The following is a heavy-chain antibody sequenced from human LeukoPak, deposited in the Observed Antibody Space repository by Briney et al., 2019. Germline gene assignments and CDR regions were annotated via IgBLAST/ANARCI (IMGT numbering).Heavy chain of an antibody. J-gene: IGHJ4*02. D-gene: IGHD6-13*01. CDR2: IKRDGSEK. V-gene: IGHV3-7*01. Sequence: GGSLRLSCALSGLPHRGYWMTWVREPPGRGRGGVVNIKRDGSEKYYMGSVKGRCTISRDNARNLLYLQMNSLRAEDPAIYRCARPPNIAAAGQDWGQGTLVTVSS. CDR1: GLPHRGYW. CDR3: ARPPNIAAAGQD.